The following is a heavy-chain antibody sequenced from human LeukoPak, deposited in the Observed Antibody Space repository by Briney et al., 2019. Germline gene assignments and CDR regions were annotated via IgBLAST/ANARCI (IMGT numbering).Heavy chain of an antibody. D-gene: IGHD3-9*01. CDR3: ARDSNLLTGYSGYFQN. Sequence: ASVKVSCKASGYTFTNYYMHWVRQAPGQGLEWMGIINPSGGSASSVQKFQGRLIMTRDTSTSTVYMELSSLRSEDTAVYYCARDSNLLTGYSGYFQNWGQGTLVTVSS. V-gene: IGHV1-46*01. J-gene: IGHJ1*01. CDR1: GYTFTNYY. CDR2: INPSGGSA.